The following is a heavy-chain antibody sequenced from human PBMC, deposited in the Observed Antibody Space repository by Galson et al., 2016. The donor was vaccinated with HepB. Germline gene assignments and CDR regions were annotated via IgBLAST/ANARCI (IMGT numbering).Heavy chain of an antibody. D-gene: IGHD1-26*01. J-gene: IGHJ4*02. Sequence: SLRLSCAGSGFTFSAYTLNWVRQAPGRGLEWVSSITPGHAPYYSESVKGRFTVSRGTSLYLQMTSLRDEDTAVYYCARPPRGTYEGFEFDHWGRGTLVTVSS. CDR2: ITPGHAP. CDR1: GFTFSAYT. V-gene: IGHV3-69-1*02. CDR3: ARPPRGTYEGFEFDH.